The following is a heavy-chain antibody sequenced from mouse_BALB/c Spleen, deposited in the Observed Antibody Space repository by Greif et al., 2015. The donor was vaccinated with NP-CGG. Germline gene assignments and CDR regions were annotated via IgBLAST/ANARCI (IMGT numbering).Heavy chain of an antibody. Sequence: VKLMGSGPGLVAPSQSLSITCTVSGFSLTSYGVHWVRQPPGKGLEWLGVIWAGGSTNYNSALMSRLSISKDNSKSXVFVKMNSLQADDAGMYYCGREGWYAMDYWGQGASVAV. V-gene: IGHV2-9*02. CDR1: GFSLTSYG. CDR3: GREGWYAMDY. J-gene: IGHJ4*01. CDR2: IWAGGST.